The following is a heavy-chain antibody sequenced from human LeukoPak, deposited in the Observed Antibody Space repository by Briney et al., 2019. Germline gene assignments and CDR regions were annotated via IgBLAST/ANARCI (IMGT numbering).Heavy chain of an antibody. CDR1: GGSFSGYY. CDR2: INHSGST. J-gene: IGHJ6*02. D-gene: IGHD5-18*01. V-gene: IGHV4-34*01. CDR3: ARTPVPKDTAMVYYGMDV. Sequence: SETLSLTCAVYGGSFSGYYWSWIRQPPGKGLEWLGEINHSGSTNYNPSLKSRVTISVDTSKNQFSLKLSSVTAADTAVYYCARTPVPKDTAMVYYGMDVWGQGTTVTVSS.